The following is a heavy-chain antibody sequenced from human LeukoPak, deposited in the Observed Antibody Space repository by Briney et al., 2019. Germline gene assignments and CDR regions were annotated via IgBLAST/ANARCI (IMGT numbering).Heavy chain of an antibody. CDR1: GGSISSGGYY. Sequence: SQTLSLTCTVSGGSISSGGYYWSWIRQPPGKGLEWIGYIYHSGSTYYNPSLKSRVTISVDRSKNQFSLKLSSVTAADTAVYYCARYGIISGTSLDYWGQGTLVTVSS. V-gene: IGHV4-30-2*01. CDR2: IYHSGST. CDR3: ARYGIISGTSLDY. J-gene: IGHJ4*02. D-gene: IGHD2-2*01.